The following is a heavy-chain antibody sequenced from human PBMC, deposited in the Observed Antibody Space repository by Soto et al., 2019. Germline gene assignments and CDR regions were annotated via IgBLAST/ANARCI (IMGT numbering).Heavy chain of an antibody. CDR1: GYTFTSHA. Sequence: GASVKVSCKASGYTFTSHAMHWVRQAPGQRLEWMGWINAGNGNTKYSQKFQGRVTITRDTPTSTVYMELSSLRSEDTAVYYCVRAIRVRASTAVYSGQGILVT. J-gene: IGHJ4*02. D-gene: IGHD2-8*02. V-gene: IGHV1-3*01. CDR3: VRAIRVRASTAVY. CDR2: INAGNGNT.